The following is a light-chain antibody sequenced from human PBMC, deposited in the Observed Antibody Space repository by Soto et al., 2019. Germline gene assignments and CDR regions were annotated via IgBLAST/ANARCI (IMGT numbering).Light chain of an antibody. V-gene: IGKV3-15*01. Sequence: EIVMTQSPATLSLSPGERAALSCRASQGISSELAWYQQKPGQPPRLLIYGASTRATGVPARFTGSGSGSDFTLTISGLQSKDFAVYYCQQGHNWPLTFGQGTRLEI. CDR1: QGISSE. CDR3: QQGHNWPLT. CDR2: GAS. J-gene: IGKJ2*01.